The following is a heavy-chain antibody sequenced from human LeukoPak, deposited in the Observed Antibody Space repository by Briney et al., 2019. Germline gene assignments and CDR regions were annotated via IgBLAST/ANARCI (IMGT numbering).Heavy chain of an antibody. Sequence: GESLKISCKGSGYSFTSYWTGWVRQMPGKGLEWMGIIYPGDSDTRYSPSFQGQVTISADKSISTAYLQWSSLKASDTAMYYCARRNRRDGYNFDYWGQGTLVTVSS. V-gene: IGHV5-51*01. J-gene: IGHJ4*02. D-gene: IGHD5-24*01. CDR2: IYPGDSDT. CDR1: GYSFTSYW. CDR3: ARRNRRDGYNFDY.